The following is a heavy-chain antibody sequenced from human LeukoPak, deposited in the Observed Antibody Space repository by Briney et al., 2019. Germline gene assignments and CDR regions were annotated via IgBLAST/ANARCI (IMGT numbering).Heavy chain of an antibody. CDR1: GYPFTSYA. Sequence: GASVKVSCKASGYPFTSYAMNWVRQAPGQGLEYIGWINTNTGNPTYAQGFTGRFVFSLDTSASTAYLQMNSLRAEDTAVYYCAVSIAARNFDYWGQGTLVTVSS. V-gene: IGHV7-4-1*02. CDR3: AVSIAARNFDY. CDR2: INTNTGNP. J-gene: IGHJ4*02. D-gene: IGHD6-6*01.